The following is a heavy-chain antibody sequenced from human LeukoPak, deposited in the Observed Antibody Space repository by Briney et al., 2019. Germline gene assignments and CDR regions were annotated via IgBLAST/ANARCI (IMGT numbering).Heavy chain of an antibody. CDR2: ISAYNGNT. D-gene: IGHD6-13*01. CDR3: ARVVAAAGTFRGWFDP. V-gene: IGHV1-18*01. Sequence: GASVKVSCKASGYTFTSYDINWVRQATGQGLEWMGWISAYNGNTNYAQKLQGRVTMTTDTSTSTAYMELRSLRSDDTAVYYCARVVAAAGTFRGWFDPWGQGTLVTVSS. J-gene: IGHJ5*02. CDR1: GYTFTSYD.